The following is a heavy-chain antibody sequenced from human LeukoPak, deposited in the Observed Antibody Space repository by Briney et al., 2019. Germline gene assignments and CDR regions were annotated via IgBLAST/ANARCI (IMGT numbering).Heavy chain of an antibody. CDR1: GFSFSSYA. D-gene: IGHD1-26*01. Sequence: GGSLRLSCAASGFSFSSYAMNWVRQAPGKGLEWVAVISYDGSNKYYADSVKGRFTISRDNSKNTLYLQMNSLRAEDTAVYYCAKFGGSYFDYWGQGTLVTVSS. CDR2: ISYDGSNK. J-gene: IGHJ4*02. CDR3: AKFGGSYFDY. V-gene: IGHV3-30*18.